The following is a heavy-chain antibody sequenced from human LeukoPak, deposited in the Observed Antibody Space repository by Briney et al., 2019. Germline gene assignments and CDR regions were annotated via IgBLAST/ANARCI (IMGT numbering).Heavy chain of an antibody. V-gene: IGHV1-46*01. CDR2: INPSAGST. D-gene: IGHD6-13*01. CDR1: GYTFTSYY. Sequence: ASVKVSCKASGYTFTSYYMHWVRQAPGQGLEWMGIINPSAGSTSYAQKFQGRVTMTRDMSTSTVYLELSSLRSEDTAVYYCARDRIAAAGTGGGFDYWGQGTLVTVSS. J-gene: IGHJ4*02. CDR3: ARDRIAAAGTGGGFDY.